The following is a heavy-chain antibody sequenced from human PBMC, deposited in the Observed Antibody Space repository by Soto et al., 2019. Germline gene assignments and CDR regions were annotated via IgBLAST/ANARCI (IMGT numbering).Heavy chain of an antibody. Sequence: QVQLVQSGAEVKTPGASVKVSCKASGYTFTSYDMNWVRQAPGQGLEWMGWMNPNSGNTGYAQKFQGRITVTRDTAISLAHMELSSLRNEDTAVYYCARSDGYNFNWLDSWGQGTLVTVSA. J-gene: IGHJ5*01. CDR2: MNPNSGNT. V-gene: IGHV1-8*01. CDR1: GYTFTSYD. CDR3: ARSDGYNFNWLDS. D-gene: IGHD2-21*01.